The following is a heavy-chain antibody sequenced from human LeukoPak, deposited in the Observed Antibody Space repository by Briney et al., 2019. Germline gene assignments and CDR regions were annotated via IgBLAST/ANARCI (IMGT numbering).Heavy chain of an antibody. V-gene: IGHV3-30-3*01. CDR2: ISYDGSNK. CDR3: ARGGGYYDSSGYQGY. D-gene: IGHD3-22*01. Sequence: GGSLRLSCAASGFTFSSHAMHWVRRAPGKGLEWVAGISYDGSNKYYADSVKGRFTISRDNSKNTLYLQMNSLRAEDTAVYYCARGGGYYDSSGYQGYWGQGTLVTVSS. J-gene: IGHJ4*02. CDR1: GFTFSSHA.